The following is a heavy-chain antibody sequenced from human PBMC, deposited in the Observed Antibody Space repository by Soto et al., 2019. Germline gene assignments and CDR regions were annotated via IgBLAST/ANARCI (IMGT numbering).Heavy chain of an antibody. D-gene: IGHD4-4*01. V-gene: IGHV4-39*01. Sequence: SETLSLTCTVSGGSITSSRYYWAWIRQSPGKGLEWIGSVYYSGNTYCVPSLKSRVTISVDTSKNQVSLKLTSVTAADTAVYYCARHGESTITTFDYWGLGTLVTVSS. CDR1: GGSITSSRYY. CDR2: VYYSGNT. CDR3: ARHGESTITTFDY. J-gene: IGHJ4*02.